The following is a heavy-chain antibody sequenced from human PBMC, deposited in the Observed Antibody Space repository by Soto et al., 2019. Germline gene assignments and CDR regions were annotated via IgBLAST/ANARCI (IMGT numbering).Heavy chain of an antibody. Sequence: QITLKESGPTLVKPTQPLTLTCTFSGFSLSTTGMGVGWIRQPPGKALEWLALIYWNNDKRYSPSLKSRLNITRDTSKNQVVLTMTNMDPVDTATYYCAHRRKIYYSVWGDSRNDCFDYWGQGSLVTVSS. CDR2: IYWNNDK. J-gene: IGHJ4*02. CDR1: GFSLSTTGMG. V-gene: IGHV2-5*01. CDR3: AHRRKIYYSVWGDSRNDCFDY. D-gene: IGHD3-16*01.